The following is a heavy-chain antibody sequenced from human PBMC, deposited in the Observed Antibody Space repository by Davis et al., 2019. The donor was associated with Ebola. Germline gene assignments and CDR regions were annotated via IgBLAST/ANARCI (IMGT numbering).Heavy chain of an antibody. V-gene: IGHV1-3*01. Sequence: FQGRVPITRDTSANTVYMELSSLRSEDTAVFYCARGGSRWPYDYWGQGTLVTVSS. D-gene: IGHD6-19*01. J-gene: IGHJ4*02. CDR3: ARGGSRWPYDY.